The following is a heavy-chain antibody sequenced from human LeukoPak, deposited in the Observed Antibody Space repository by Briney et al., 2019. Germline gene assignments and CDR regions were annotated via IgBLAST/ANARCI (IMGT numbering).Heavy chain of an antibody. J-gene: IGHJ4*02. CDR1: GFTFSSYA. CDR3: ARSRITIFGVVIQGYFDY. CDR2: IKQDGSEK. Sequence: PGGSLRLSCAASGFTFSSYAMSWVRQAPGKGLEWVANIKQDGSEKYYVDSVKGRFTISRDNAKNSLYLQMNSLRAEDTAVYYCARSRITIFGVVIQGYFDYWGQGTLVTVSS. D-gene: IGHD3-3*01. V-gene: IGHV3-7*01.